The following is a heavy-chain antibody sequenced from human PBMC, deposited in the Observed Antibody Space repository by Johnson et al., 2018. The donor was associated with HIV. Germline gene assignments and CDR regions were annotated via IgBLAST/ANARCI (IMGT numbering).Heavy chain of an antibody. Sequence: VQLVESGGGLVQPGGSLRLSCAASGFTISTKYFNWVRQAPGKWLAWVSVISLGGSTYFADPVTGRCTISRDHVKNSLYLQMNSLRAEDTAVYYCAKAYCPGWDGFDIRGQGTLVTVSS. J-gene: IGHJ3*02. CDR1: GFTISTKY. CDR3: AKAYCPGWDGFDI. CDR2: ISLGGST. D-gene: IGHD2-21*01. V-gene: IGHV3-66*02.